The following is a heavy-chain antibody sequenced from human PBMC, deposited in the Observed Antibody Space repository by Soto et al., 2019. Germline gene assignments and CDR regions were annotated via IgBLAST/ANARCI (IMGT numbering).Heavy chain of an antibody. CDR3: ARRERYYGSPGWFDP. CDR2: VYYNENT. CDR1: GGSLSSFTYY. J-gene: IGHJ5*02. Sequence: XTLSLPCSVSGGSLSSFTYYWGWSRQPPGKGLEWIGTVYYNENTYYNPSLKSRFTITVDTSKNQFSLNLRSVTAADKVMYFCARRERYYGSPGWFDPWGPVTLVNVS. V-gene: IGHV4-39*01. D-gene: IGHD3-9*01.